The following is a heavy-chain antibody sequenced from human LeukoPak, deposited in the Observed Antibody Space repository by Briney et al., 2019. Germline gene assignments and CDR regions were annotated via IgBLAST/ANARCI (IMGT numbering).Heavy chain of an antibody. V-gene: IGHV3-23*01. CDR1: GFTFSSYA. D-gene: IGHD3-10*01. J-gene: IGHJ4*02. CDR2: ISGSGGST. Sequence: PGGSLRLSCAASGFTFSSYAMSWVRQAPGKGLEWVSAISGSGGSTHYADSVKGRFTISRDNSKNTLYLQMNSLRAEDTAVYYCARVTMVRGDAYYFDYWGQGTLVTVSS. CDR3: ARVTMVRGDAYYFDY.